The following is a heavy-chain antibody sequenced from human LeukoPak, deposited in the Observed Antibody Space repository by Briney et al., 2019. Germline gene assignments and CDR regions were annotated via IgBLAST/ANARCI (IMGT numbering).Heavy chain of an antibody. V-gene: IGHV4-30-4*01. CDR3: ARVGTIFGVVDY. Sequence: SETLSLTCTVSGGSISSGDDYWSWIRQPPGKGLEWIGYIYYSGSTYYNPSLKSRVTISVDTSKNQFSLKLSSVTAADTAVYYCARVGTIFGVVDYWGQGTLVTVSS. CDR2: IYYSGST. J-gene: IGHJ4*02. D-gene: IGHD3-3*01. CDR1: GGSISSGDDY.